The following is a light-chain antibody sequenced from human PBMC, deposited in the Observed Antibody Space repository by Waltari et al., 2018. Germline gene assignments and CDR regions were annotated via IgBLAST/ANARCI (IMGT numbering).Light chain of an antibody. V-gene: IGLV2-23*02. J-gene: IGLJ2*01. Sequence: WHHPHPAKTAYPMVYQVSTRPSWVSVRFSGSRSGDMAALTTSSLQPEDEAEYFCSSYAGSSKGVFGGGTKVTVL. CDR3: SSYAGSSKGV. CDR2: QVS.